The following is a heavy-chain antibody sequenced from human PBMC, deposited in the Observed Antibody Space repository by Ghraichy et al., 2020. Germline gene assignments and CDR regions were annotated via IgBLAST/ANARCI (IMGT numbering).Heavy chain of an antibody. V-gene: IGHV3-33*01. Sequence: GGSLRLSCAASGFTFKNYGMLWVRQAPGKGLEWVAVIWHDGSKEYYGDSVKGRFTISRDDSMNTVFLQMNSLRDEDTAVYYCARAGYDVVGMDVWGQGTTVTVSS. J-gene: IGHJ6*02. CDR1: GFTFKNYG. D-gene: IGHD3-10*02. CDR3: ARAGYDVVGMDV. CDR2: IWHDGSKE.